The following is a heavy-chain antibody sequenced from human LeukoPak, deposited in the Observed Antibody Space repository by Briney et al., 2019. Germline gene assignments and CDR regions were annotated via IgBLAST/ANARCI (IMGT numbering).Heavy chain of an antibody. CDR1: GGTFSSYA. CDR2: IIPIFGTA. CDR3: ASSAICSSTSCSREPYYFDY. Sequence: SVKVSCKASGGTFSSYAISWVRQAPGQGLEWMGGIIPIFGTANYAQKFQGRVTITTDESTSTAYMELSSLRSEDTAVYYCASSAICSSTSCSREPYYFDYWGQGTLVTVSS. D-gene: IGHD2-2*01. J-gene: IGHJ4*02. V-gene: IGHV1-69*05.